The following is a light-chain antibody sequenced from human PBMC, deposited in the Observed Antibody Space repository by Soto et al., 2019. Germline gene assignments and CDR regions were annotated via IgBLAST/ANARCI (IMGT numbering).Light chain of an antibody. Sequence: DIPMTQSPSSLSASVGDRVTITCRASQRIGTYLNWYQQKPGKAPDLLIFAASSLQSGVPSRFSGSGSGTDFALTISSLQPEDSATYYCQHTYGIPFTFGPGTKVHIK. CDR3: QHTYGIPFT. V-gene: IGKV1-39*01. CDR1: QRIGTY. J-gene: IGKJ3*01. CDR2: AAS.